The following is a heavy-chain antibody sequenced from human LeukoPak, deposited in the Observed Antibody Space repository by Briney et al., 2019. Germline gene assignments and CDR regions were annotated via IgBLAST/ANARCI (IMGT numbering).Heavy chain of an antibody. Sequence: SVKVSCKASGGTFISYAISWVRQAPGQGLEWMGGIIPIFGTANYAQKFQGRVTITADKSTSTAYMELSSLRSDDTAVYYCAIQDEPLDYWGQGTLVTVSS. D-gene: IGHD2-15*01. CDR3: AIQDEPLDY. J-gene: IGHJ4*02. CDR1: GGTFISYA. CDR2: IIPIFGTA. V-gene: IGHV1-69*06.